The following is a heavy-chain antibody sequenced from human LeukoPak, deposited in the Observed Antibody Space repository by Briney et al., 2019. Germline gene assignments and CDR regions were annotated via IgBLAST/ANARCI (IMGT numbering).Heavy chain of an antibody. CDR3: TRDIVVVPAAIWSPDY. D-gene: IGHD2-2*02. CDR1: GFTFGDYA. J-gene: IGHJ4*02. V-gene: IGHV3-49*04. Sequence: PGGSLRLSCTASGFTFGDYAMSWVRQAPGKGLEWVGFIRSKAYGGTTEYAASVKGRFTISRDDSKGIAYLQMNSLKTEDTAVYYCTRDIVVVPAAIWSPDYWGQGTLVTVSS. CDR2: IRSKAYGGTT.